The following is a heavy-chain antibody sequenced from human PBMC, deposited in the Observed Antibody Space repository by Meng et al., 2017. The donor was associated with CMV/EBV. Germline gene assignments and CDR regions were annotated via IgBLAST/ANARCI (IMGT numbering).Heavy chain of an antibody. J-gene: IGHJ4*01. CDR2: ISVYNGHT. D-gene: IGHD2-21*01. Sequence: GQLVQAGVEVKKPGASVKVSCKTSGYTFTGYGISWVRQAPGQGLEWMGWISVYNGHTNFAQNLQGRVTMTTDTSTSTAYVELRSLRSDDTAIYYCARGVPLGIIYSFDYWGQGTLVTVSS. V-gene: IGHV1-18*01. CDR1: GYTFTGYG. CDR3: ARGVPLGIIYSFDY.